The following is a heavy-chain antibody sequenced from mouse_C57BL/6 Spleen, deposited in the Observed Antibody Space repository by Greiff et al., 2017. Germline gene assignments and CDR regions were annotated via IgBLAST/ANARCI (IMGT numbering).Heavy chain of an antibody. CDR3: ARNWDGDV. J-gene: IGHJ2*01. V-gene: IGHV1-50*01. CDR2: IDPSDSYT. CDR1: GYTFTSYW. Sequence: QVQLQQPGAELVKPGASVKLSCKASGYTFTSYWMQWVKQRPGQGLEWIGEIDPSDSYTNYNQKFKGKATLTVDTSSSTAYMQLSSLTSEDSAVYYCARNWDGDVWGKGTTLTVSS. D-gene: IGHD4-1*01.